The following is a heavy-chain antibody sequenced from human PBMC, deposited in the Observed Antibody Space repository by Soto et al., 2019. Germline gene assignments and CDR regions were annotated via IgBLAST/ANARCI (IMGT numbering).Heavy chain of an antibody. V-gene: IGHV4-59*01. Sequence: QVQLQESGPGLVKPSETLSLTCTVSGGSISSYYWSWIRQPPGKGLEWIGYIYYSGSTNYNPSLKSRVATSVDTSKNQFSLKLSSVTAADTAVYYCARDRVGARGYFDYWGQGTLVTVSS. J-gene: IGHJ4*02. CDR1: GGSISSYY. CDR3: ARDRVGARGYFDY. CDR2: IYYSGST. D-gene: IGHD1-26*01.